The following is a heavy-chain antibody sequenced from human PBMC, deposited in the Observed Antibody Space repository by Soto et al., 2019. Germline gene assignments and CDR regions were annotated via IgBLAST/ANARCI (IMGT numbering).Heavy chain of an antibody. J-gene: IGHJ4*02. CDR2: ISYDGSNK. CDR3: AKDVVDSGFDY. V-gene: IGHV3-30*18. D-gene: IGHD6-19*01. CDR1: GFTFSSYG. Sequence: GSLRLSCAASGFTFSSYGMHWVRQAPGKGLEWVAVISYDGSNKYYADSVKGRFTISRDNSKNTLYLQMNSLRAEDTAVYYCAKDVVDSGFDYWGQGTLVTAPQ.